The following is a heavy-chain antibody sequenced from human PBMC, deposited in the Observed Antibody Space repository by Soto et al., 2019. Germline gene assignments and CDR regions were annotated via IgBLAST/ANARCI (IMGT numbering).Heavy chain of an antibody. CDR3: AGGLLRGPLDY. D-gene: IGHD3-16*01. CDR2: INSDGSST. V-gene: IGHV3-74*01. J-gene: IGHJ4*02. CDR1: GFTFSSYW. Sequence: PGGSLRLSCAASGFTFSSYWMHWVRQAPGKGLVWVSRINSDGSSTFYADSVQGRFTIFRDDSKNTLYLQMNNLRAEDTAIYYCAGGLLRGPLDYCGPGTLVTVSX.